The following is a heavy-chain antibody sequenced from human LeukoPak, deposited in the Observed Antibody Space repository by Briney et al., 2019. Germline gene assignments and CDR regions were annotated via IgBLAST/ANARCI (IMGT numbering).Heavy chain of an antibody. CDR2: IYHSGST. CDR3: ARGFPWRWNAFDI. J-gene: IGHJ3*02. Sequence: SGTLSLTCAGSGGSISSSNWWSWVRQPPGKGLEWIGEIYHSGSTNYNPSLKSRVTISVDTSKNQFSLKLSSVTAADTAVYYCARGFPWRWNAFDIWGQGTMVTVSS. V-gene: IGHV4-4*02. D-gene: IGHD3-10*01. CDR1: GGSISSSNW.